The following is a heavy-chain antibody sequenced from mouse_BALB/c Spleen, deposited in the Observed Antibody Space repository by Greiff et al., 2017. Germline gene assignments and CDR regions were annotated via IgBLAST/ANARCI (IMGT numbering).Heavy chain of an antibody. D-gene: IGHD1-2*01. J-gene: IGHJ1*01. V-gene: IGHV5-12-1*01. Sequence: EVQVVESGGGLVKPGGSLKLSCAASGFAFSSYDMSWVRQTPEKRLEWVAYISSGGGSTYYPDTVKGRFTISRDNAKNTLYLQMSSLKSEDTAMYYCASTATRWYFDVWGAGTTVTVSS. CDR2: ISSGGGST. CDR3: ASTATRWYFDV. CDR1: GFAFSSYD.